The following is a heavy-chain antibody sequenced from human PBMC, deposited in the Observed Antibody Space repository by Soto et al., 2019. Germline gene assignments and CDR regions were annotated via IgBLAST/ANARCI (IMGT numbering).Heavy chain of an antibody. J-gene: IGHJ4*02. D-gene: IGHD3-22*01. V-gene: IGHV4-31*03. CDR1: GDSIGTGGYY. CDR2: IHYSGNT. CDR3: ATNHDDISGRTPLLFDS. Sequence: QVQLQESGPGLVKPSQTLSLTCTVSGDSIGTGGYYWDWIRQHPGKGPEWIGYIHYSGNTYYNPSLKIRLTISLATSKNQFSLHLSSVTAADTAVYYCATNHDDISGRTPLLFDSWGQGTLVTVSS.